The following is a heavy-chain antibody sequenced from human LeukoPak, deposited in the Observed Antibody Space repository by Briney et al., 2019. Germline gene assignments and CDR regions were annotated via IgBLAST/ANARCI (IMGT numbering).Heavy chain of an antibody. CDR2: TYTSGST. CDR1: GGSISSGSYY. V-gene: IGHV4-61*02. CDR3: ARDGVGIAVAATMV. J-gene: IGHJ3*01. D-gene: IGHD6-19*01. Sequence: SQTLSLTCTVSGGSISSGSYYWSWIRQPAGKGLEWIGRTYTSGSTNYNPPLKSRVTISVDTSKNQFSLKLSSVTAADTAVYYCARDGVGIAVAATMVWGQGTMVTVSS.